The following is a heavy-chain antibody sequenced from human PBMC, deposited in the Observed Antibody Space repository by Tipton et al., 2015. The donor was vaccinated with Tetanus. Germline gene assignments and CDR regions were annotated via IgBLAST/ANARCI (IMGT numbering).Heavy chain of an antibody. CDR1: GFTFSNHE. V-gene: IGHV3-48*03. CDR3: ARDTGTSMGQDGFDI. CDR2: ISSSGDAI. D-gene: IGHD2-8*02. J-gene: IGHJ3*02. Sequence: SLRLSCAASGFTFSNHEMSLVRQAPGKGLEWVSYISSSGDAIYYADSVKGRFTISRDNAKNSLYLQMSSLRAEDTAIYYCARDTGTSMGQDGFDIWGQGTMVTVSS.